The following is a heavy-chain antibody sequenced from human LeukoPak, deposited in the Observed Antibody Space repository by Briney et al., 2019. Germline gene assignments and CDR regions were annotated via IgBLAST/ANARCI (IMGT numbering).Heavy chain of an antibody. CDR1: GGSLSDYY. D-gene: IGHD4-17*01. CDR2: FTRFGYI. J-gene: IGHJ4*02. Sequence: SETLSLTCAVYGGSLSDYYWSWIRQPPGKGLEWIGEFTRFGYINYSPSLRSRITISGDASKNQFSLKLSSVTAADTAVYYCAVIYGDYSDFNYWGQGTLVTVSS. CDR3: AVIYGDYSDFNY. V-gene: IGHV4-34*01.